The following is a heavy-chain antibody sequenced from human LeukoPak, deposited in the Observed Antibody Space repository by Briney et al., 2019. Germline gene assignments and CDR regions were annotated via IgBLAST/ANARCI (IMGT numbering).Heavy chain of an antibody. CDR2: MNPNSDNT. V-gene: IGHV1-8*01. CDR1: GYTFTSYD. J-gene: IGHJ5*02. CDR3: ARVSLWFGELSKPHNWFDP. D-gene: IGHD3-10*01. Sequence: ASVKVSCKASGYTFTSYDINWVRQAAGQGLEWMGWMNPNSDNTGYAQKFQGRVTMTRDTSISTAYMELSSLTSEDTAVYYCARVSLWFGELSKPHNWFDPWGQGTLVTVSS.